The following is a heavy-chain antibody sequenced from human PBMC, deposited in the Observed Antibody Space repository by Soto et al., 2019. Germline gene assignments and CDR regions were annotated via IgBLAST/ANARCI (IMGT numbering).Heavy chain of an antibody. D-gene: IGHD3-3*01. CDR1: GGSISSYY. CDR2: IYYSGRT. V-gene: IGHV4-59*01. J-gene: IGHJ4*02. CDR3: AGEHYDFWGGPHYWTWRGNHGGGYFDY. Sequence: QVQLQEAGPGLVNHSEPLSLTCPVPGGSISSYYWSWIRQPPGKGLEWIGYIYYSGRTNYTPSLKSRVTLTVETSETQFALKLSCVTAADTAVYYCAGEHYDFWGGPHYWTWRGNHGGGYFDYWGQGTLVTVSS.